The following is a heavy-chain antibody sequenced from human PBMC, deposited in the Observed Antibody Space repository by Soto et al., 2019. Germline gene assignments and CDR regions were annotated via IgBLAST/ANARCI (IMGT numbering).Heavy chain of an antibody. CDR2: FYYSGST. CDR3: ARGSQQLVRSYYYSGMDV. Sequence: SETLSLTCTVSGGSISSSSYSWGWIRQPPGKGPEWIGTFYYSGSTYYNPSLNSRVTISVDTTKNQFFLKLNSVTAADTAVYYCARGSQQLVRSYYYSGMDVWGQGTTVTVSS. D-gene: IGHD6-13*01. V-gene: IGHV4-39*01. J-gene: IGHJ6*02. CDR1: GGSISSSSYS.